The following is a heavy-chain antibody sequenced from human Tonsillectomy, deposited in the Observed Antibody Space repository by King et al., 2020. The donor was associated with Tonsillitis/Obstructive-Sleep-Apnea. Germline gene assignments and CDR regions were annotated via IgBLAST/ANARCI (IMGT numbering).Heavy chain of an antibody. J-gene: IGHJ6*03. Sequence: QLVQSGAEVKKPGSSVKLSCKASGGTFSSYDISWVRQAPGEGLEWMGGIIPIFGTARYAHKFQGRVTITADESTSTAYMELSSLRSEDTAVYYCARSVATIDYYYYHYMDVWGKGTTVTVSS. V-gene: IGHV1-69*12. CDR3: ARSVATIDYYYYHYMDV. D-gene: IGHD5-12*01. CDR1: GGTFSSYD. CDR2: IIPIFGTA.